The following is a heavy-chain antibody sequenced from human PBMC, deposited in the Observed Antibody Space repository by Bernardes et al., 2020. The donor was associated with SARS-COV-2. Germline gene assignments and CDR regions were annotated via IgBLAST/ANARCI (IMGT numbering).Heavy chain of an antibody. CDR2: IYYTGSS. J-gene: IGHJ6*03. V-gene: IGHV4-59*11. D-gene: IGHD3-3*01. CDR1: GDSINSHY. Sequence: SETLSLTCTVSGDSINSHYWSWIRQPPGKGLEWIGYIYYTGSSNYNPSLKSRVTISIDTSKNQFSLRLSSVTAADTAVYYCARAYYDFWSGSYYYYMDIWGEGTTVTVSS. CDR3: ARAYYDFWSGSYYYYMDI.